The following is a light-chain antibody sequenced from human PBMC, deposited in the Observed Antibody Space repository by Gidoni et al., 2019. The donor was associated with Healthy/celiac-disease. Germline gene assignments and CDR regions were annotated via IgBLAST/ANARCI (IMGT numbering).Light chain of an antibody. CDR2: GAA. Sequence: IVLTPSPATLSLSPGESAPLSCRASQSVSSNLARYQQKPGQAPRHLIYGAATRATGIPARFSGSGSGTEFTLTISSLQSEDVAVYYCQQYNNWPPMYTFGQGTKLEIK. CDR1: QSVSSN. CDR3: QQYNNWPPMYT. V-gene: IGKV3-15*01. J-gene: IGKJ2*01.